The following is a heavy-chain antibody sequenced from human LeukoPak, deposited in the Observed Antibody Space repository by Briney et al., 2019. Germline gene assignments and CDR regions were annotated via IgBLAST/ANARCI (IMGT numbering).Heavy chain of an antibody. CDR2: IKQDGSEK. J-gene: IGHJ5*02. D-gene: IGHD2-2*01. V-gene: IGHV3-7*01. Sequence: PGGSLRLSCAASGFTFSSYWMSWVRQAPGKGLEWVANIKQDGSEKYYVDSVKGRFTISRDNAKNSLYLQMNSLRAEDTAVYYCASSHCSSTSCRNWFDPWGQGTLVIVSS. CDR1: GFTFSSYW. CDR3: ASSHCSSTSCRNWFDP.